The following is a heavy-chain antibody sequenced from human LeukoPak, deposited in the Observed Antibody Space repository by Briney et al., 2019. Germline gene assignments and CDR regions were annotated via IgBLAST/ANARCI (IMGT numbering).Heavy chain of an antibody. CDR1: GFTFSSYS. CDR3: ARSRRPQARGYSYGHEAFDI. Sequence: GGSLRLSCAASGFTFSSYSMNWVRQAPGKGLEWVSYISSSSSTIYYADSVKGRFTISRDNAKNSLYLQMNSLRAEDTAVYYCARSRRPQARGYSYGHEAFDIWGQGTMVTVSS. CDR2: ISSSSSTI. D-gene: IGHD5-18*01. V-gene: IGHV3-48*01. J-gene: IGHJ3*02.